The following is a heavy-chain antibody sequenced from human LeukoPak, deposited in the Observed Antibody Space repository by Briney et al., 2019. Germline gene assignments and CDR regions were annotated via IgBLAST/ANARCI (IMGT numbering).Heavy chain of an antibody. J-gene: IGHJ6*03. CDR1: GGSFSGYY. CDR2: INHSGST. CDR3: ARLRFQLRYYYYYMDV. D-gene: IGHD3-3*01. V-gene: IGHV4-34*01. Sequence: PSETLSLTCAVYGGSFSGYYWSWIRQPPGKGLEWIGEINHSGSTNCNPSLKSRVTISVDTSKNQFSLKLSSVTAADTAVYYCARLRFQLRYYYYYMDVWGKGTTVTVSS.